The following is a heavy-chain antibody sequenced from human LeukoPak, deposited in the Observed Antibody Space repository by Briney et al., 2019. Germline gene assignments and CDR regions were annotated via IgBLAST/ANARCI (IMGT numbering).Heavy chain of an antibody. D-gene: IGHD4-17*01. CDR3: ARERTTVTYEFDY. CDR1: GFTFSDYY. CDR2: ISSSGSTI. Sequence: PGGSLRLSCAASGFTFSDYYMSWIRQAPGKGLEWVSYISSSGSTIYYADSVKGRFTISRDNAKNSLYLQMNSLRAEDTAVYYCARERTTVTYEFDYWGQGTLVTVSS. J-gene: IGHJ4*02. V-gene: IGHV3-11*01.